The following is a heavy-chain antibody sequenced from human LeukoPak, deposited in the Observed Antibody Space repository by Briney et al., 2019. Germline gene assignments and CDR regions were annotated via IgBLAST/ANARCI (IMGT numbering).Heavy chain of an antibody. CDR1: GFTFNNYA. CDR3: ARDPQPAGIVGASYWFDP. V-gene: IGHV3-21*01. D-gene: IGHD1-26*01. Sequence: PGGSLRLSCATSGFTFNNYAMTWVRQAPGKGLEWVSSISSSSSYIYYADSVKGRFTISRDNAKNSLYLQMNSLRAEDTAVYYCARDPQPAGIVGASYWFDPWGQGTLVTVSS. J-gene: IGHJ5*02. CDR2: ISSSSSYI.